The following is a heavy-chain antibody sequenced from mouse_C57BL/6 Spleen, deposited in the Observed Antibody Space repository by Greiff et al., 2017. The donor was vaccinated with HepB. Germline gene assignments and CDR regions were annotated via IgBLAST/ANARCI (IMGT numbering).Heavy chain of an antibody. CDR1: GYTFTDYY. D-gene: IGHD2-4*01. CDR3: ARMKAYYDYDFAY. J-gene: IGHJ3*01. Sequence: VQLQQSGAELVRPGASVKLSCKASGYTFTDYYINWVKQRPGQGLEWIARIYPGSGNTYYNEKFKGKATLTAEKSSSTAYMQLSSLTSEDSAVYFCARMKAYYDYDFAYWGQGTLVTVSA. CDR2: IYPGSGNT. V-gene: IGHV1-76*01.